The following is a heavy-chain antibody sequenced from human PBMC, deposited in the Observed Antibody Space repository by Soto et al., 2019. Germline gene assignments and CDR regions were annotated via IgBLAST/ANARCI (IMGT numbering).Heavy chain of an antibody. V-gene: IGHV1-18*01. D-gene: IGHD2-15*01. CDR3: ARGKSNRCSGGSCYYFDY. CDR1: GYTFTSYG. CDR2: ISAYNGNT. Sequence: GASVKVSCKASGYTFTSYGISWVRQAPGQGLEWMGWISAYNGNTNYAQKLQGRVTMTTDTSTSTAYMELSSLRSEDTAVYYCARGKSNRCSGGSCYYFDYWGQGTLVTVSS. J-gene: IGHJ4*02.